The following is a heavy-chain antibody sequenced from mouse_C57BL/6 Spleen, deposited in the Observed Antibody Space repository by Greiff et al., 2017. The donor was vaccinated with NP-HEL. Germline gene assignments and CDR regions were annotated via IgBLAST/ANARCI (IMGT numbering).Heavy chain of an antibody. V-gene: IGHV1-55*01. D-gene: IGHD2-3*01. CDR2: IYPGSGST. CDR1: GYTFTSYW. CDR3: ARKYDGYYRFAY. Sequence: QVQLQQPGAELVKPGASVKMSCKASGYTFTSYWITWVKQRPGQGLEWIGDIYPGSGSTNYNEKFKSKATLTVDTSSSTAYMELSSLTSEDSAVYYCARKYDGYYRFAYWGQGTLVTVSA. J-gene: IGHJ3*01.